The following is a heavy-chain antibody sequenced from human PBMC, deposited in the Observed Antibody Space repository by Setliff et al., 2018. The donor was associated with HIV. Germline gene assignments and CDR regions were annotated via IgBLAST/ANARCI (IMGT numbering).Heavy chain of an antibody. CDR3: ERDVTLIVEGGMDV. D-gene: IGHD3-22*01. V-gene: IGHV4-61*02. Sequence: SETLSLTCTVSGGSISSGSYYWSWIRQPAGKGLEWIGRIYTSGSTNYNPSLKSRVTISVDTSKNQFSLKLSSVTAADTAVYYCERDVTLIVEGGMDVWGQGTTVTVSS. J-gene: IGHJ6*02. CDR2: IYTSGST. CDR1: GGSISSGSYY.